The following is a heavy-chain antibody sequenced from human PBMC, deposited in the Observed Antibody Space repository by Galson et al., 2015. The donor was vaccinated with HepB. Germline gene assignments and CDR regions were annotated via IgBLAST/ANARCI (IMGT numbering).Heavy chain of an antibody. Sequence: SLRLSCAASGFTFSSYSMNWVRQAPGKGLEWVSSISSSSSYIYYADSVKGRFTISRDNAKNSLYLQMNSLRAEDTAVYYCARDAGYCSSTSCSGGPERHYYYYYGMDVWGQGTTVTVSS. CDR1: GFTFSSYS. D-gene: IGHD2-2*01. V-gene: IGHV3-21*01. CDR2: ISSSSSYI. J-gene: IGHJ6*02. CDR3: ARDAGYCSSTSCSGGPERHYYYYYGMDV.